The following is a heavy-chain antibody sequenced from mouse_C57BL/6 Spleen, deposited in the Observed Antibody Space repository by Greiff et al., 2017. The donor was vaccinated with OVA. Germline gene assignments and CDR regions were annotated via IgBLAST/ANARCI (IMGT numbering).Heavy chain of an antibody. CDR2: IDPETGGT. D-gene: IGHD2-4*01. V-gene: IGHV1-15*01. Sequence: QVQLQQSGAELVRPGASVTLSCKASGYTFTDYEMHWVKQTPVHGLEWIGAIDPETGGTAYNQKFKGKAILTADKSSSTAYMELRSLTSEDAAVYYGTRRGDDDRPWFAYWGQGTLVTVSA. J-gene: IGHJ3*01. CDR1: GYTFTDYE. CDR3: TRRGDDDRPWFAY.